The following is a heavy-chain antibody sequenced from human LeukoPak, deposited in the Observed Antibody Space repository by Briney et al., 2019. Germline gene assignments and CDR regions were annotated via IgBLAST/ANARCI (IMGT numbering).Heavy chain of an antibody. D-gene: IGHD3-10*01. CDR1: GGSISSYY. Sequence: SETLSLTCTVSGGSISSYYWSWIRQPPGKGLEWIGYIYYSGSTNYNPSLKSRVTISVDTSKNQFSLKLSSVTAADTAVYYCARLSPGGSGTPYGMDVWGQGTTVTVSS. V-gene: IGHV4-59*01. CDR3: ARLSPGGSGTPYGMDV. CDR2: IYYSGST. J-gene: IGHJ6*02.